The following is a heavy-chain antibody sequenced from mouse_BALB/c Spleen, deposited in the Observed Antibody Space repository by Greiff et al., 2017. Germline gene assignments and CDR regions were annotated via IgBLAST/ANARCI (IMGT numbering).Heavy chain of an antibody. CDR3: ARWHGYYFDY. D-gene: IGHD3-1*01. Sequence: EVMLVESGGGLVQPGGSRKLSCAASGFTFSSFGMHWVRQAPEKGLEWVAYISSGSSTIYYADTVKGRFTISRDNPKNTLFLQMTSLRSEDTAMYYCARWHGYYFDYWGQGTTLTVSS. V-gene: IGHV5-17*02. CDR1: GFTFSSFG. J-gene: IGHJ2*01. CDR2: ISSGSSTI.